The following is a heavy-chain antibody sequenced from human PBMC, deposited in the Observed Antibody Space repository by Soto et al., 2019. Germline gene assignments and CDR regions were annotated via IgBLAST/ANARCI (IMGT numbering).Heavy chain of an antibody. V-gene: IGHV1-69*02. J-gene: IGHJ4*02. CDR3: ATSYGSGYRAFDY. CDR2: VNPILSMS. D-gene: IGHD3-10*01. CDR1: GDTFSFYT. Sequence: QVQLVQSGAALKKPGSSVKVSCKASGDTFSFYTINWVRQAPGLGLEWMGRVNPILSMSNYAQKFQGRVTMTADKSTSTAYMELRSLRSEDTASYYCATSYGSGYRAFDYWGQGALVTVSS.